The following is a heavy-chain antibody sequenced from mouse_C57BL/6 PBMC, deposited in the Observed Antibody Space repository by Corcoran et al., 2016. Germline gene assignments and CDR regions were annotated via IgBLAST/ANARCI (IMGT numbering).Heavy chain of an antibody. CDR2: INTYSGVP. J-gene: IGHJ1*03. Sequence: QIQLVQSGPEMKKPGETVKISCKASGYTFTTYGMSWVKQAPGKGLKWMGWINTYSGVPTYADDFKGRFAFSLETSASTAYLQINTLKNEDTATYFCARRAVVAPYWYFDVWGTGTTVTVSS. CDR3: ARRAVVAPYWYFDV. V-gene: IGHV9-3*01. CDR1: GYTFTTYG. D-gene: IGHD1-1*01.